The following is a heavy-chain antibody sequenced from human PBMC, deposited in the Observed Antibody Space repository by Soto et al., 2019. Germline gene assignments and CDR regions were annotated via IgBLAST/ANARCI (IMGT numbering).Heavy chain of an antibody. Sequence: ASVKVSCKASGYTFTSYDINWVRQATGQGLEWMGWMNPNSGNTGYAQKFQGRVTMTRNTSISTAYMELNSLRAEDTAVYYCARVKYLLRFLEWLTWFDPWGQGTLVTVSS. CDR3: ARVKYLLRFLEWLTWFDP. J-gene: IGHJ5*02. D-gene: IGHD3-3*01. CDR2: MNPNSGNT. CDR1: GYTFTSYD. V-gene: IGHV1-8*01.